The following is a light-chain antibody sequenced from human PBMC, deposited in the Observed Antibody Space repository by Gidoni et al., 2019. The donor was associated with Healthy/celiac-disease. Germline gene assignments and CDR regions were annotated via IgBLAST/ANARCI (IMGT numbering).Light chain of an antibody. CDR3: QQYNNWYLLT. Sequence: EILMTQSPPTLSVSPGERATLSCRASQSVSSNLAWYQQKPGQAPRLLIYAASTRVTGIPARFSGSGAGTEFTLTISSLQSEDVAVYYCQQYNNWYLLTFGGGTKVEIK. J-gene: IGKJ4*01. CDR1: QSVSSN. V-gene: IGKV3-15*01. CDR2: AAS.